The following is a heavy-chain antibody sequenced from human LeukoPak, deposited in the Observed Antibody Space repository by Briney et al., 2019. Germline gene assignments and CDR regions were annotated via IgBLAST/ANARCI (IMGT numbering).Heavy chain of an antibody. D-gene: IGHD4-23*01. V-gene: IGHV3-48*03. CDR2: ISSSGSTI. CDR1: GFTFSSYE. CDR3: ARDRSVVTSPFDY. Sequence: QPGGSLRLSCAASGFTFSSYEMNWVRQAPGKGLEWVSYISSSGSTIYYADSVKGRFTIPRDNAKNSLYLQMNSLRAEDTAVYYCARDRSVVTSPFDYWGQGTLVTVSS. J-gene: IGHJ4*02.